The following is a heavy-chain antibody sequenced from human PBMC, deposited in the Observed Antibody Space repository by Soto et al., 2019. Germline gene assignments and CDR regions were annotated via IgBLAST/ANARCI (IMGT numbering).Heavy chain of an antibody. V-gene: IGHV3-30*18. CDR1: GFTLSGVD. J-gene: IGHJ4*02. Sequence: QVQLVESGGGVVQPGTSLRLSCSASGFTLSGVDMHWVRQAPGKGLEWVAVMSYDGRNQYYADSVKGRFTVSRDSSKRTLYLQMKSLRTEDAAVYYCAKGGWYTSSSRSDCWGQGTLVTVSS. CDR2: MSYDGRNQ. CDR3: AKGGWYTSSSRSDC. D-gene: IGHD6-6*01.